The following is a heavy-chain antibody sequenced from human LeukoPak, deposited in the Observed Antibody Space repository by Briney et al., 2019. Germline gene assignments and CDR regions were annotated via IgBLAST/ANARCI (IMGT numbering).Heavy chain of an antibody. V-gene: IGHV3-23*01. D-gene: IGHD3-10*01. CDR3: AKTMVRGVMIYAFDM. J-gene: IGHJ3*02. CDR1: GFTFSSYG. CDR2: ISGSGGST. Sequence: GGTLRLSCAASGFTFSSYGMSWVRQAPGKGLEWVSGISGSGGSTYYADSVKGRSTISRDNSKNTLYLQMNSLRAEDTAVYYCAKTMVRGVMIYAFDMWGQGTMLTVSS.